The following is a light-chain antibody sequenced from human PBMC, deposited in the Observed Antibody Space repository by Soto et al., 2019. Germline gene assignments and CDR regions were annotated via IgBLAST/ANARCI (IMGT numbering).Light chain of an antibody. V-gene: IGLV2-14*01. CDR1: TRDIAGYNY. Sequence: QSALTQPASVSGSLGQSITISCTGTTRDIAGYNYISWYQQLLGKAPKLMIYQVTIRPSGISNRFSGSKSGNTASLTISGLQAEDEADYYCTSFSSSTSLYVFGTGTKLTVL. J-gene: IGLJ1*01. CDR3: TSFSSSTSLYV. CDR2: QVT.